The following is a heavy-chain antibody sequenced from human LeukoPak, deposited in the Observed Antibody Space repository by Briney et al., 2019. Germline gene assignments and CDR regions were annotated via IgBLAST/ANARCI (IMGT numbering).Heavy chain of an antibody. D-gene: IGHD2-2*01. Sequence: SETLSLTCTVSGGSISSSSYYWGWIRQPPGKGLEWIGSIYYSGSTYYNPSLKSRVTISVDTSKNQFSLKLSSVTAADTAVYYCARQAAIVVAPAARAWFDPWGQGTLVTVSS. J-gene: IGHJ5*02. V-gene: IGHV4-39*01. CDR3: ARQAAIVVAPAARAWFDP. CDR2: IYYSGST. CDR1: GGSISSSSYY.